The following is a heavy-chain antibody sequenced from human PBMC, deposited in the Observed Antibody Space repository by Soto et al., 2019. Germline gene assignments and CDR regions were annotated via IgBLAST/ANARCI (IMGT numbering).Heavy chain of an antibody. CDR3: ARDKKEPLRGGIAVAGGS. Sequence: ASVKVSCKASGYTFTSYYIHWVRQAPGQGLEWMGIINPSGGSTSYAQKFQGRVTMTRDTSTSTVYMELSSLRSEDTAVYYCARDKKEPLRGGIAVAGGSWGQGTLVTVSS. V-gene: IGHV1-46*01. D-gene: IGHD6-19*01. J-gene: IGHJ5*02. CDR1: GYTFTSYY. CDR2: INPSGGST.